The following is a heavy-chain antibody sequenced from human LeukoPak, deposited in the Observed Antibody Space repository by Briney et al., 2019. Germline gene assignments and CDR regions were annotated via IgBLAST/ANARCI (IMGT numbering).Heavy chain of an antibody. CDR2: ISGGGGST. Sequence: GGSLRLSCAVSGFTFRSHAMSWVRQAPGKGPEWVSAISGGGGSTFYADSVKGRFTISRDNSKNTLYLQMNSLRAEDTAVYYCAKGPGDYYYYYYMDVWGKGTTVTVSS. J-gene: IGHJ6*03. CDR3: AKGPGDYYYYYYMDV. CDR1: GFTFRSHA. V-gene: IGHV3-23*01. D-gene: IGHD3-10*01.